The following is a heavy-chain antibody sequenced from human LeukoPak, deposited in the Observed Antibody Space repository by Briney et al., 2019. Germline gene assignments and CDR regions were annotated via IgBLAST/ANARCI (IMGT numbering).Heavy chain of an antibody. CDR3: ARETARGYSGYDFGQYGMDV. J-gene: IGHJ6*02. Sequence: ASVKVSCKASGGTFSSYAISWVRQAPGQGLEWMGRIIPILGIANYAQKFQGRVTITADKSTSTAYMELSSLRSEDTAVYYCARETARGYSGYDFGQYGMDVSGQGTTVTVSS. D-gene: IGHD5-12*01. V-gene: IGHV1-69*04. CDR1: GGTFSSYA. CDR2: IIPILGIA.